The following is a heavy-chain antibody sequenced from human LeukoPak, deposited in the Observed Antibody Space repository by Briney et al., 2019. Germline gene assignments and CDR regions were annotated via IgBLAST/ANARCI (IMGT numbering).Heavy chain of an antibody. CDR3: ARDLQYSSSPEI. CDR2: IYTSGST. D-gene: IGHD6-13*01. Sequence: SETLSLTCTASGGSISSFYWSWIRQPAGKGLEWIGHIYTSGSTNYNPSLKSRVTMSVDTSQDQFPLKLSSVTAADTAVYYCARDLQYSSSPEIWGQGTMDTVSS. J-gene: IGHJ3*02. V-gene: IGHV4-4*07. CDR1: GGSISSFY.